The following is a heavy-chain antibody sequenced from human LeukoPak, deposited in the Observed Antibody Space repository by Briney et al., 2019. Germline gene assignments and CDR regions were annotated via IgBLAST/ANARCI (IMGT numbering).Heavy chain of an antibody. J-gene: IGHJ5*02. CDR1: GGTFSSYA. V-gene: IGHV1-69*04. Sequence: ASVKVSCKASGGTFSSYAISWVRQAPGQGLEWMGRIIPILGIANYAQKFQGRVTITADKSTSTAYMELSSLRSEDTAVYYCARDSGYSSSWYSANWFDPWGQGTLVTVSS. D-gene: IGHD6-13*01. CDR2: IIPILGIA. CDR3: ARDSGYSSSWYSANWFDP.